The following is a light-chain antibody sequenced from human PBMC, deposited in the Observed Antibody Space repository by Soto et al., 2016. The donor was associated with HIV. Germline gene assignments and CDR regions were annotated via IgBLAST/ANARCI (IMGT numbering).Light chain of an antibody. CDR3: QQTDSFPFT. CDR1: QAINSR. V-gene: IGKV1-12*01. CDR2: ATY. J-gene: IGKJ3*01. Sequence: DIQMTQSPSSLSASVGDRVTITCRASQAINSRLAWYQQKPGKAPEVLITATYTLQAGVPSRFSGRASGGTGTDFTLTIDSLQPEDFATYYCQQTDSFPFTFGPGTKVNV.